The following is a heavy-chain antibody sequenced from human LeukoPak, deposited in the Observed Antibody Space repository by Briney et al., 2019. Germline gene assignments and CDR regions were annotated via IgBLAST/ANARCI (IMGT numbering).Heavy chain of an antibody. V-gene: IGHV4-59*01. D-gene: IGHD3-16*01. J-gene: IGHJ6*03. CDR1: GGSINSYY. Sequence: SETLSLTCTVSGGSINSYYWSWIRQPPGKGLEWIGYIYYSGSTSYKPSLTSRGTISVETTKKQCSLRQRSVTAADTAVYYCARETSQKGAHYMDVWGKGTTVTISS. CDR3: ARETSQKGAHYMDV. CDR2: IYYSGST.